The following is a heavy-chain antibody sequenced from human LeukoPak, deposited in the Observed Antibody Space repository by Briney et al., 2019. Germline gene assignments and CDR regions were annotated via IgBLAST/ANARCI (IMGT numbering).Heavy chain of an antibody. CDR1: GGSISSSSYY. Sequence: PSETLSLTCTVSGGSISSSSYYWGWIRQPPGKGLEWIESIYYSGSTYYNPSLKSRVTISVDTSKNQFSLKLSSVTAADTAVYYCARDSSSSFVDYWGQGTLVTVSS. CDR2: IYYSGST. D-gene: IGHD6-6*01. V-gene: IGHV4-39*07. J-gene: IGHJ4*02. CDR3: ARDSSSSFVDY.